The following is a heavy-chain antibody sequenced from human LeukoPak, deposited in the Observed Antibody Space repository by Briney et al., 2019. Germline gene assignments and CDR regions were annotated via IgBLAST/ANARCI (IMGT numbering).Heavy chain of an antibody. J-gene: IGHJ4*02. Sequence: EGSLRLSCAASGFTFSSYGMHWVRQAPGKGLEWVAVISYDGSNKYYADSVKGRFTISRDNSKNTLYLQMNSLRAEDTAVYYCAKGISGWRNYFDYWGQGTLVTVSS. D-gene: IGHD6-19*01. CDR2: ISYDGSNK. CDR1: GFTFSSYG. CDR3: AKGISGWRNYFDY. V-gene: IGHV3-30*18.